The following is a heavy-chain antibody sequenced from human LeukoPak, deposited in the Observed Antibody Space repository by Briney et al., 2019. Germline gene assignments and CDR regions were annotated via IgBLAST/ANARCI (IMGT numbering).Heavy chain of an antibody. Sequence: GGSLRLSCSASGFTFSNDVMHWGRQAPGKGMEYVSAISSNGGRPYYADSVKRRLPISRDNSKKTLYLQMSSLRAEDTAVYYCVKDSYGMDVWGQGTTVTVSS. CDR2: ISSNGGRP. V-gene: IGHV3-64D*09. CDR3: VKDSYGMDV. CDR1: GFTFSNDV. J-gene: IGHJ6*02.